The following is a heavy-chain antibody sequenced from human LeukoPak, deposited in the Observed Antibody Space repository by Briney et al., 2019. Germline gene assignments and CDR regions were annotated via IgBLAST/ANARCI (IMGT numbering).Heavy chain of an antibody. CDR1: GFTFSSYG. Sequence: PGGSLRLSCAASGFTFSSYGMHWVRQAPGKGLEWVAFIRYDGSNKYYADSVKGRFTISRDNAKNSLYLQMNSLRAEDTAVYYCARDLPERDAFDIWGQGTMVTVSS. V-gene: IGHV3-30*02. CDR3: ARDLPERDAFDI. CDR2: IRYDGSNK. D-gene: IGHD1-14*01. J-gene: IGHJ3*02.